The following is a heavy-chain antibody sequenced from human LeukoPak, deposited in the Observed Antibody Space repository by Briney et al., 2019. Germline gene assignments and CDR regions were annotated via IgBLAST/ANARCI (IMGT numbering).Heavy chain of an antibody. D-gene: IGHD3-10*01. CDR1: GGSIISDPNYY. V-gene: IGHV4-39*01. Sequence: SETLSLTCTVSGGSIISDPNYYWAWIRQPPGKGLEWVGTISYRGNTYYDPSLRGRVSISLDTSQNQFSLRLNSVTGTDSAVYYCASLRFSGSGSFPDSWGQGTLVPVSS. J-gene: IGHJ4*02. CDR3: ASLRFSGSGSFPDS. CDR2: ISYRGNT.